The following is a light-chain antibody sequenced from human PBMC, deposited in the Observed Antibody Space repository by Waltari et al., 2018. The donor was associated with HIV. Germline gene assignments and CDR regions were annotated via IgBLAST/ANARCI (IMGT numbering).Light chain of an antibody. V-gene: IGKV3-20*01. Sequence: DIVLTQSPVTLSLSPGERATPSCRACQSFDSAYLAWYLQKPGQSPKHRVYGAYGAVTRPPGIPDMFRGSGTETDCSVAIIGLQPADSAMYYCQQYAPSPSTFGGGTQVGIK. CDR1: QSFDSAY. CDR2: GAYGAV. J-gene: IGKJ4*01. CDR3: QQYAPSPST.